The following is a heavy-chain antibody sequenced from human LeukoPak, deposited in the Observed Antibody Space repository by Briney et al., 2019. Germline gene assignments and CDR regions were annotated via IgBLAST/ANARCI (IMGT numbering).Heavy chain of an antibody. Sequence: GGSLRLSCAASGFTFSGSAMHWVRQASGKGLEWVGRIRSKASSYATAYAASVKGRFTISRDDSKNTAYLQMNSLKTEDTAVYYCTRRPDYYDSSGYENWGQGTLATVSS. D-gene: IGHD3-22*01. CDR2: IRSKASSYAT. CDR3: TRRPDYYDSSGYEN. CDR1: GFTFSGSA. J-gene: IGHJ4*02. V-gene: IGHV3-73*01.